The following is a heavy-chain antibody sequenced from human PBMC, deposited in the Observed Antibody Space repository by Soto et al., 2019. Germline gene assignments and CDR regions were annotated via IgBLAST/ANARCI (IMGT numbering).Heavy chain of an antibody. J-gene: IGHJ5*02. Sequence: SETLSLTRAVSCGSISNYYWSWIRQPPGNALDWIGYIYFSVLTSXXPCLKSRXXMSVDMSTNQXSLKLACSTAAYTASYYCAKVLGTYRNNWFDRWGQGTLVTVX. V-gene: IGHV4-59*01. D-gene: IGHD3-16*02. CDR2: IYFSVLT. CDR1: CGSISNYY. CDR3: AKVLGTYRNNWFDR.